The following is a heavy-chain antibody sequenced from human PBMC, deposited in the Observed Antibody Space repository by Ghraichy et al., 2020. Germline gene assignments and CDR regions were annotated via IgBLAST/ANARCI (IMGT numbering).Heavy chain of an antibody. CDR2: ISAYNGNT. D-gene: IGHD1-7*01. J-gene: IGHJ5*02. CDR1: GYTFTSYG. CDR3: ARVGLSDNGITGTTDGMGYNWFDP. V-gene: IGHV1-18*01. Sequence: ASVKVSCKASGYTFTSYGISWVRQAPGQGLEWMGWISAYNGNTNYAQKLQGRVTMTTDTSTSTAYMELRSLRSDDTAVYYCARVGLSDNGITGTTDGMGYNWFDPWGQGTLVTVAS.